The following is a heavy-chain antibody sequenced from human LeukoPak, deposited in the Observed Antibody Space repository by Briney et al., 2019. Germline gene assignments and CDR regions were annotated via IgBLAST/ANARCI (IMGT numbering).Heavy chain of an antibody. CDR2: ISYDGSNK. V-gene: IGHV3-30*03. J-gene: IGHJ5*02. D-gene: IGHD6-19*01. Sequence: GGSLRLSCAASGFTFSSYGMHWVRQAPGKGLEWVAVISYDGSNKYYADSVKGRFTISRDNSKNTLYLQMNSLRAEDTAVYYCLQWLDHPWGQGTLVTVSS. CDR1: GFTFSSYG. CDR3: LQWLDHP.